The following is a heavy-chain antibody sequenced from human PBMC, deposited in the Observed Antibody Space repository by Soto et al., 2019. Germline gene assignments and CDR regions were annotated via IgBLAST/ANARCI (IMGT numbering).Heavy chain of an antibody. V-gene: IGHV4-34*01. Sequence: SDTLSLTCVVSGESLSDYFWSWIRQPPGMALEWIGEINHLGSINYNPSLKSRVTMSVDTSKNQFSLTLNSVTAADTATYYCARGGISHWAYFYYMDVWDRGTTVT. CDR3: ARGGISHWAYFYYMDV. J-gene: IGHJ6*03. CDR2: INHLGSI. D-gene: IGHD2-21*01. CDR1: GESLSDYF.